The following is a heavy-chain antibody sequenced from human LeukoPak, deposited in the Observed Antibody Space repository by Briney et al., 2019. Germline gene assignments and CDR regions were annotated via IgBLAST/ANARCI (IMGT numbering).Heavy chain of an antibody. CDR1: GYTFTSYG. J-gene: IGHJ4*02. D-gene: IGHD2-2*01. CDR2: TSAYNGNT. V-gene: IGHV1-18*01. Sequence: ASVKVSCKASGYTFTSYGISWVRQAPGQGLEWMGWTSAYNGNTNYAQKLQGRVTMTTDTSTSTAYKELRSLRSDDTAVYYCARDHTGYCSSTSCYAPFDYWGQGTLVTVSS. CDR3: ARDHTGYCSSTSCYAPFDY.